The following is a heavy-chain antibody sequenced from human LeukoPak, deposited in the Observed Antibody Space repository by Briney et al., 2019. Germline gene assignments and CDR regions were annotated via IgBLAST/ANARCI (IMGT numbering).Heavy chain of an antibody. CDR2: ISGGGST. D-gene: IGHD3-3*01. V-gene: IGHV3-23*01. CDR3: AKEIRFLEWLLDY. J-gene: IGHJ4*02. Sequence: GGSLRLSCAASGFTFSSYAMSWVRQAPGKGLEWVSAISGGGSTYYADSAKGRFTISRDNSKNTLFLQMNSLRAEDTAVYYCAKEIRFLEWLLDYWGQGTLVTVSS. CDR1: GFTFSSYA.